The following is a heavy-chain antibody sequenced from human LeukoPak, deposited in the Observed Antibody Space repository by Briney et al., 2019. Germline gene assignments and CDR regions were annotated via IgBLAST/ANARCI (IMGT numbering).Heavy chain of an antibody. V-gene: IGHV4-59*01. J-gene: IGHJ4*02. CDR3: ARLQYSDNWFHPFDY. CDR1: GGSISNYF. Sequence: SETLSLTCTVSGGSISNYFWSWIRQPPGKGLEWIGYIYYSGGTNYNPSLKSRVTISVDTSKNQFSLNLSSVTAADTAVYYCARLQYSDNWFHPFDYWGQGTLVTVSS. D-gene: IGHD6-13*01. CDR2: IYYSGGT.